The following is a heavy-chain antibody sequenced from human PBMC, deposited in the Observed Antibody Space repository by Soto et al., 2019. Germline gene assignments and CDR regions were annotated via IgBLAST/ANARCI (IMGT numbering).Heavy chain of an antibody. V-gene: IGHV1-69*06. D-gene: IGHD1-26*01. CDR1: GGTFSYG. CDR2: IVPLSGTT. CDR3: ARQGFSGSYYAY. J-gene: IGHJ4*02. Sequence: QEQLVQSGAEVKKPGASVKVSCKASGGTFSYGISWVRRAPGQGLEWMGGIVPLSGTTKSAQQFQGRVTMTADIATNTAYMELSSLKSGDTAVYYCARQGFSGSYYAYWGQGTLVTLSS.